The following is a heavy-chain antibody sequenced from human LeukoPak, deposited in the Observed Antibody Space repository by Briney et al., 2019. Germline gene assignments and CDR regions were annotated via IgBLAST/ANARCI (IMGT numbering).Heavy chain of an antibody. CDR2: IGRSTGPT. J-gene: IGHJ5*02. Sequence: PGGSLRLSCSASEFTFRNYAMSWVRQAPGKGLEWVSSIGRSTGPTYYADSVKGRFTISRDNSKNTLYLQMNSLRAEDTAVYYCAKDRYCSSTSCFAGQFDPWGQGTLVTVSS. CDR1: EFTFRNYA. D-gene: IGHD2-2*01. CDR3: AKDRYCSSTSCFAGQFDP. V-gene: IGHV3-23*01.